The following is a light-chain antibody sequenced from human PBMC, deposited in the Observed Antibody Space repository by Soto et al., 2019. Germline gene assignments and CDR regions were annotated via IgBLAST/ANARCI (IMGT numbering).Light chain of an antibody. CDR3: HQDNSYSGLT. V-gene: IGKV1-5*01. CDR1: QSISSW. Sequence: DIQMTQSPSTLSASVGDRVTITCRASQSISSWLAWYQQKPGKAPKLLIYDASSLESGVPSRFSGSGSGTEFTLTISSLQPDDFATYYCHQDNSYSGLTFGGGTKVEIK. J-gene: IGKJ4*01. CDR2: DAS.